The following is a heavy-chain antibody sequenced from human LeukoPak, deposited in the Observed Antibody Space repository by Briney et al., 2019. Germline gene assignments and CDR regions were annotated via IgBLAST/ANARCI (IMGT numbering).Heavy chain of an antibody. V-gene: IGHV4-4*07. J-gene: IGHJ4*02. CDR2: IYTSGST. Sequence: SETLSLTCTVSGGSISTYYWSWIRQPAGKGLEWIGRIYTSGSTNYNPSLKSRVTMSVDTSKSQFSPKLSSVTAADTAVYYCARTPYCTNGICYQRNYFDYWGQGNLVTVSS. D-gene: IGHD2-8*01. CDR1: GGSISTYY. CDR3: ARTPYCTNGICYQRNYFDY.